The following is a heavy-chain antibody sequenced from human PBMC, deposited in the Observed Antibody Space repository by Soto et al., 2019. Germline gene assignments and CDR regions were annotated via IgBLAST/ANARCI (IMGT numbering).Heavy chain of an antibody. CDR2: INPNSGGT. Sequence: ASVKVSCKASGYTFTSYYMHWVRQAPGQGLEWMGWINPNSGGTNYSQKFQGRVTITRDTSASTAYMELSSLRSEDTAVYYCARAGLRPDYYDSSGYYHFDYWGQGTLVSVAS. D-gene: IGHD3-22*01. V-gene: IGHV1-2*02. J-gene: IGHJ4*02. CDR3: ARAGLRPDYYDSSGYYHFDY. CDR1: GYTFTSYY.